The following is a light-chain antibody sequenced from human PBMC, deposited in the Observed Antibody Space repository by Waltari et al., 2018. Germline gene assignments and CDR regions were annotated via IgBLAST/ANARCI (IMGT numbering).Light chain of an antibody. CDR2: AAS. J-gene: IGKJ1*01. Sequence: IVLTQSPVTLSLSPAETATLSCRASQSVSSSYLAWYQQKPGQAPRLLIYAASSRATGIPDRFSGSGSGTDFTLTISRLEPEDFAVYYCQQYGSLPRTFGQGTKVEIK. CDR3: QQYGSLPRT. V-gene: IGKV3-20*01. CDR1: QSVSSSY.